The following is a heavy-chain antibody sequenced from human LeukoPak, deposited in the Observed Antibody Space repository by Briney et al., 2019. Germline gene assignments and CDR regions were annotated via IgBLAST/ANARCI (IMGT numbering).Heavy chain of an antibody. CDR3: ARANYIWGSFPTALDY. J-gene: IGHJ4*02. V-gene: IGHV3-15*01. Sequence: GGSLRLSCAASGFTFSNAWMSWVRQAPGKGLEWVGRIKSKTDGGTTDYAAPVKGRFTISRDDSKNTVSLQMNSVKTEDTAVYYCARANYIWGSFPTALDYWGQGTLVTVSS. CDR1: GFTFSNAW. D-gene: IGHD3-16*01. CDR2: IKSKTDGGTT.